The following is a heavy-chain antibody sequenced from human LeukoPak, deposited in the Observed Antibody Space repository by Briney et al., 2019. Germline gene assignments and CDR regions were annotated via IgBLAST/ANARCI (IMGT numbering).Heavy chain of an antibody. J-gene: IGHJ4*02. CDR2: IYYSEST. CDR1: GGSISSGDYY. V-gene: IGHV4-30-4*08. Sequence: PSQTLSLTCTVSGGSISSGDYYWSWIRQPPGKGLEWIGYIYYSESTYYNPSLKSRVTISVDTSKNQFSLKLSSVTAADTAVYYCARVTSRAVAGLEGWGQGTLVTVSS. D-gene: IGHD6-19*01. CDR3: ARVTSRAVAGLEG.